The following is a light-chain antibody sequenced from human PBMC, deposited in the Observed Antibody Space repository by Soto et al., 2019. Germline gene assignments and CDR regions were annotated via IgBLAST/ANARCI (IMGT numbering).Light chain of an antibody. V-gene: IGLV1-44*01. Sequence: QSVLTQPPSASGTPGQRVTISCSGSSSNIGSNSVNWYHQVAGTAPKLLIHSDNQRPSGVPDRFSGSKSGTSASLAIRGLQSGDEADYYCATWDGTLNGRVFGGGTKLTVL. CDR3: ATWDGTLNGRV. CDR2: SDN. J-gene: IGLJ3*02. CDR1: SSNIGSNS.